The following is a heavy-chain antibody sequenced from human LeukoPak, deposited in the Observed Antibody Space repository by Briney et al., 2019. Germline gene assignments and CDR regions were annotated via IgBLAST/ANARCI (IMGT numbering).Heavy chain of an antibody. CDR3: ASLGAAGDY. V-gene: IGHV3-21*01. J-gene: IGHJ4*02. CDR1: GFTFSSYS. CDR2: ISSSSYI. D-gene: IGHD6-13*01. Sequence: GGSLRLSCAASGFTFSSYSMNWVRQAPGQGLEWVSYISSSSYIYYAESVKGRFTISRDNAKNSLYLQMNSLRAEDTAVYYCASLGAAGDYWGQGTLVTVSS.